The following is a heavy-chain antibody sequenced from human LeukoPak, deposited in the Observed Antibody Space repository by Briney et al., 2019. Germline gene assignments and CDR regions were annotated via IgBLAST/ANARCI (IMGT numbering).Heavy chain of an antibody. J-gene: IGHJ4*02. CDR3: ARGHWFSSSSCDY. Sequence: ASVKVSCKASGYTFTGYYTHWVRQAPGQGLEWMGRINPNSGGTNYAQKFQGRVTMTRDTSISTAYMELSRLRSDDTAVYYCARGHWFSSSSCDYWGQGTLVTVSS. D-gene: IGHD6-13*01. CDR2: INPNSGGT. V-gene: IGHV1-2*06. CDR1: GYTFTGYY.